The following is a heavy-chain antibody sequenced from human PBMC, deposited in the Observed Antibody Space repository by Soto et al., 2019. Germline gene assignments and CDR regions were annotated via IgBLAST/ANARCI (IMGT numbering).Heavy chain of an antibody. D-gene: IGHD3-9*01. Sequence: EVQLLESGGHLMQAGESLRLSCAASGFSFSGYTMNWVRQAQGKGLEWISGINGGGGTTYYADSVKGRFTISRDDSKNILYLQMNGPRAEDTAIYYCAKDRHPDGIWTFDYWGRGTLVTVSS. J-gene: IGHJ4*02. CDR1: GFSFSGYT. V-gene: IGHV3-23*01. CDR3: AKDRHPDGIWTFDY. CDR2: INGGGGTT.